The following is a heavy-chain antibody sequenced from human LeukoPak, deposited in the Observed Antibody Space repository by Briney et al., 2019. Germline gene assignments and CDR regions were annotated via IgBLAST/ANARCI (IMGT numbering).Heavy chain of an antibody. CDR1: GFTFSDSY. Sequence: PGGSLRLSCAASGFTFSDSYMSWIRQAPGKGLEYISYISSSGSTIYYGDSVKGRFTLSRDNAKNSLSLEMNSLRAEDTAVYYCARGKYSFDYWGQGTLVTVSS. J-gene: IGHJ4*02. CDR2: ISSSGSTI. CDR3: ARGKYSFDY. V-gene: IGHV3-11*01.